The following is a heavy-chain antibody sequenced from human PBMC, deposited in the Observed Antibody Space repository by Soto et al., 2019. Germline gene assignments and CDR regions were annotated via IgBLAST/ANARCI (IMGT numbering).Heavy chain of an antibody. Sequence: VQLVESGGALVQPGGSLRLSCAASGYSFDAYIMNWVRQAPGKGLEWVSSINPRGLTKFYADSVRGRFTISRDDASSSRFLQMNNLRDEDTAVCYCATWYGNHYFGLDVWGQGTTVTVSS. D-gene: IGHD6-13*01. CDR2: INPRGLTK. J-gene: IGHJ6*02. V-gene: IGHV3-48*02. CDR3: ATWYGNHYFGLDV. CDR1: GYSFDAYI.